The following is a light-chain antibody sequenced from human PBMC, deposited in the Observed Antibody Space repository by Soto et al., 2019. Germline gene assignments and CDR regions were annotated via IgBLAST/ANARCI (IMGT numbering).Light chain of an antibody. CDR2: EVS. J-gene: IGLJ1*01. CDR1: SSDVGGYNY. V-gene: IGLV2-14*01. Sequence: QSALTQPASVSGSPGQSITISCTGTSSDVGGYNYVSWYQQHPGKAPKLMIYEVSNRPSGVSNRFSGSKSGNTASLTISGLQAEDEADYYCSSYTSSSTPRYVFGTGTKVTGL. CDR3: SSYTSSSTPRYV.